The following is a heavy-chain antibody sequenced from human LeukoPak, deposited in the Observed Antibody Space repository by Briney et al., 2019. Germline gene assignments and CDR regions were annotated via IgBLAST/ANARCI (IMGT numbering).Heavy chain of an antibody. J-gene: IGHJ5*02. V-gene: IGHV3-23*01. D-gene: IGHD5-18*01. CDR2: IGDSGVPT. CDR1: QFTFTSYA. CDR3: ASYRWDVDTAMPGGFDP. Sequence: GGSLRLSCAASQFTFTSYAMSWVRQAPGRGLEWVSSIGDSGVPTYYADSVKGRFTISRDNAKNSLYLQMNSLRAEDTAVYYCASYRWDVDTAMPGGFDPWGQGTLVTVSS.